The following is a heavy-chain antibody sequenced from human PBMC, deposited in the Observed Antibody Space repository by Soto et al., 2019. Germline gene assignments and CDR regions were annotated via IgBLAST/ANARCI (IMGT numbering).Heavy chain of an antibody. CDR3: ARRGYSYGFYFYGMDV. CDR1: GYSFTSYW. Sequence: GESLKISCQGSGYSFTSYWISWVRQMPGKGLEWMGRIDPSDSYTNYSPSFQGHVTISADKSISTAYLQWSSLKASDTAMYYCARRGYSYGFYFYGMDVWGQGTTVTVSS. V-gene: IGHV5-10-1*01. J-gene: IGHJ6*02. CDR2: IDPSDSYT. D-gene: IGHD5-18*01.